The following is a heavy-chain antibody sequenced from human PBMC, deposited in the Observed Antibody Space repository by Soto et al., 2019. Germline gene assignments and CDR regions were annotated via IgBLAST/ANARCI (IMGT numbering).Heavy chain of an antibody. CDR1: GCTFSSYA. J-gene: IGHJ1*01. CDR3: ARSYASGYFQH. V-gene: IGHV1-69*05. D-gene: IGHD1-26*01. CDR2: IIPIFGST. Sequence: ASVKVSCKASGCTFSSYAISWVRQAPGQGLEWMGGIIPIFGSTSYAQKFQGRVTMTRDTSTSTVYMELSSLRSEDTAVYYCARSYASGYFQHWGQGTLVTVSS.